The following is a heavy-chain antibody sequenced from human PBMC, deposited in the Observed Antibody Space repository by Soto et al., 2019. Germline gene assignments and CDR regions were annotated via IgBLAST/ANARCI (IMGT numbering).Heavy chain of an antibody. J-gene: IGHJ4*03. Sequence: PGGSLRLSCVGSGFTFSNYWMHWVRQAPGKGLEWVSRVKSDGSSTSYADSVKGRFTISRDNAKNTLYLQMNSLTAADTDVYFCERHAKREYCSRGSCLDYWGQGKLVTVSS. CDR2: VKSDGSST. CDR3: ERHAKREYCSRGSCLDY. V-gene: IGHV3-74*01. CDR1: GFTFSNYW. D-gene: IGHD2-15*01.